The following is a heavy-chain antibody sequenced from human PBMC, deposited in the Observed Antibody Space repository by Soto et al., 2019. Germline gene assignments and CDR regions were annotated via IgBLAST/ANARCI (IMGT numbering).Heavy chain of an antibody. CDR3: ASQARGWYPDY. Sequence: QVQLQESGPGLVKPSQTLSLTCTVSGGSISSGGYYWSWLRQHPGKGLEWIGYIFDSGTTYYNPSLTSRFTISVDPAKSQFSLRLTSVTASDTAVYYCASQARGWYPDYWGQGTLVTVSS. CDR1: GGSISSGGYY. CDR2: IFDSGTT. J-gene: IGHJ4*02. V-gene: IGHV4-31*03. D-gene: IGHD6-19*01.